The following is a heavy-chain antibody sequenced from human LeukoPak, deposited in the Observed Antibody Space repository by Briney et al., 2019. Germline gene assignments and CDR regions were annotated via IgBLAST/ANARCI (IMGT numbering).Heavy chain of an antibody. D-gene: IGHD3-10*01. J-gene: IGHJ4*02. CDR1: GDRVPGSPAV. CDR2: AHYRSKWYN. Sequence: SQTFELPWAISGDRVPGSPAVWNWPSQPQSRGLDGLGRAHYRSKWYNDYAVSGKGRITIAPDTSKNQFSLQLISVTPEDTAVYYCARGAVRGGTNFDYWGQGTLVTVSS. CDR3: ARGAVRGGTNFDY. V-gene: IGHV6-1*01.